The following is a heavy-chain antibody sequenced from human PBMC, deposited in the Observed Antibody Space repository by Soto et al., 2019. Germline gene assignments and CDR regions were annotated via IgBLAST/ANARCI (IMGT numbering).Heavy chain of an antibody. V-gene: IGHV4-4*02. J-gene: IGHJ6*02. CDR1: GGSISSINW. CDR2: IYHSGST. CDR3: ARGGGPDIAYGMDV. Sequence: QVQLQESGPGLVKPSGTLSLTCDVSGGSISSINWWSWVRQPPGKGLKWIGEIYHSGSTTYNPSLKSRVTISVDKSKNQFYLKLKSVTAADTAIYYCARGGGPDIAYGMDVWGQGTTVTVSS. D-gene: IGHD5-12*01.